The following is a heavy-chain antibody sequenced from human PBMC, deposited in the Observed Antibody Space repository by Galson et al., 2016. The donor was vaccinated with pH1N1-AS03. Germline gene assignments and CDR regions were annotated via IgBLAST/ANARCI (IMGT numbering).Heavy chain of an antibody. D-gene: IGHD2-2*01. CDR2: ISGRGGNT. CDR3: AKESDCGSPSCYPGGRFRH. V-gene: IGHV3-23*01. CDR1: GFTFSSFS. J-gene: IGHJ1*01. Sequence: SLRLSCAASGFTFSSFSMSWVRRAPGKGLEWVSAISGRGGNTFYADSVKGRFTISRDNSKNTPYLQMNSQRAEDTAIYYCAKESDCGSPSCYPGGRFRHWGQGTLLTVSS.